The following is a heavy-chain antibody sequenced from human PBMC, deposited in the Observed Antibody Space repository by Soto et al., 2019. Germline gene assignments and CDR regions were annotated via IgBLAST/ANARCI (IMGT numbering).Heavy chain of an antibody. J-gene: IGHJ5*02. CDR3: AIDITRGPWRSYYWFDP. V-gene: IGHV1-69*08. D-gene: IGHD3-10*01. Sequence: SVKVSCKASGCHFSDYSIGWVRQAPGQALEWMGRIEVRDGRAKYAHKFQGRVTTTADTSTSTAYMELISLRSEDTAVYSCAIDITRGPWRSYYWFDPWGQGTLVTVSS. CDR1: GCHFSDYS. CDR2: IEVRDGRA.